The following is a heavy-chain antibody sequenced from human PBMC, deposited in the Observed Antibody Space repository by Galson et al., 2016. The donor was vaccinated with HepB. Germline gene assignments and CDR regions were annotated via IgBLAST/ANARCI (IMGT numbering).Heavy chain of an antibody. J-gene: IGHJ4*02. CDR1: GYTFTSYG. V-gene: IGHV1-18*01. CDR2: ISGNNDHT. Sequence: SVKVSCKASGYTFTSYGITWLRQAPRQGLEWMGWISGNNDHTNYAQKLQGRVTMTTDTSTRTAYMELRSLRSDDTAVYYCAIAVAGNFDYWGQGTLVTVSS. CDR3: AIAVAGNFDY. D-gene: IGHD6-19*01.